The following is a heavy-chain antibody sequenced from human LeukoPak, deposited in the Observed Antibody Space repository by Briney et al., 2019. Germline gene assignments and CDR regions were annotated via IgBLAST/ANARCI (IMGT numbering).Heavy chain of an antibody. D-gene: IGHD3-3*01. CDR2: ISSSSSYI. J-gene: IGHJ4*02. CDR1: GFTFSSYS. CDR3: ARDQISYYDFWSGYYPYDY. Sequence: GGSLRLSCAASGFTFSSYSMNWVRQAPGKGLEWASSISSSSSYIYYADSVKGRFTISRDNAKNSLYLQMNSLRAEDTAVYYCARDQISYYDFWSGYYPYDYWGQGTLVTVSS. V-gene: IGHV3-21*01.